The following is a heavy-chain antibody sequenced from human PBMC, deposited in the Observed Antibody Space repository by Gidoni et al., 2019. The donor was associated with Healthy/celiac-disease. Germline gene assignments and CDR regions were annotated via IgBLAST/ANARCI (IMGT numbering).Heavy chain of an antibody. CDR1: GGSISSSSHY. D-gene: IGHD3-10*01. V-gene: IGHV4-39*01. J-gene: IGHJ5*02. CDR2: IYYSGST. CDR3: ASGDDYYGSGTSGDWFDP. Sequence: QLQLQESGPGLVKPSETLSLTCTVSGGSISSSSHYWGWIRQPPGKGLEWIGSIYYSGSTYYNPSLKSRVTISVDTSKNQFSLKLSSVTAADTAVYYCASGDDYYGSGTSGDWFDPWGQRTLVTVSS.